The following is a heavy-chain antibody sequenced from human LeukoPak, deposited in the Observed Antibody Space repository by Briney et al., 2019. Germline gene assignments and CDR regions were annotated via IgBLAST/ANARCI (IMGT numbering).Heavy chain of an antibody. CDR1: GFTFSSYA. V-gene: IGHV3-30-3*01. CDR3: ARVDWLLPENYFDY. J-gene: IGHJ4*02. Sequence: GRSLRLSCAASGFTFSSYAMHWVRQAPGKGLEWVAVISYDGSNKYYAGSVKGRFTISRDNSKNTLYLQMNSLRAEDTAVYYCARVDWLLPENYFDYWGQGTLVTVSS. CDR2: ISYDGSNK. D-gene: IGHD3-9*01.